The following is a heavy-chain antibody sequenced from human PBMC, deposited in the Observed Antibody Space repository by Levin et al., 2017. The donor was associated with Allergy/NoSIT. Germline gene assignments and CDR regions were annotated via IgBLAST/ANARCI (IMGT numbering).Heavy chain of an antibody. V-gene: IGHV3-23*01. D-gene: IGHD5-18*01. Sequence: GGSLRLSCAASGFTFSSYAMSWVRQAPGKGLEWVSTISGHTTYYADSVKGRFTISRDNPKNTLFLQMNTLRAEDTAVYYCAKSQDNYGDLPHYFDYWGQGTLVTVSS. J-gene: IGHJ4*02. CDR2: ISGHTT. CDR1: GFTFSSYA. CDR3: AKSQDNYGDLPHYFDY.